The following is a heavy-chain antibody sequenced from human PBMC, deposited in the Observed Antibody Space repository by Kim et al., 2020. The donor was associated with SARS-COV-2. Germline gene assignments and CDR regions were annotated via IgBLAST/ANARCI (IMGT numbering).Heavy chain of an antibody. D-gene: IGHD3-10*01. Sequence: VKGRFTISRDDSKNTLYLQMNSLKTEDTAVYYCTTVSSGNYYYYYYGMDVWGQGTTVTVSS. V-gene: IGHV3-15*01. J-gene: IGHJ6*02. CDR3: TTVSSGNYYYYYYGMDV.